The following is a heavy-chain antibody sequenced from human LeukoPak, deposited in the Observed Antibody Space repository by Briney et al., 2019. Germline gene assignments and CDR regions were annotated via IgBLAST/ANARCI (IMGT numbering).Heavy chain of an antibody. CDR3: ATLSGSYFKDYFDY. Sequence: ASVKVSCKASGYTFTSYDINWVRQATGQGLEWMGWMNPNSGNTGYAQKFQGRVTMTRNTSISTAYMELSSLRSEETAVYYCATLSGSYFKDYFDYWGQGTLVTVSS. CDR1: GYTFTSYD. V-gene: IGHV1-8*01. D-gene: IGHD1-26*01. J-gene: IGHJ4*02. CDR2: MNPNSGNT.